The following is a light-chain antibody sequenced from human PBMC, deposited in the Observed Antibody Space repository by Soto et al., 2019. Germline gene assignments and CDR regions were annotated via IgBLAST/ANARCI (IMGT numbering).Light chain of an antibody. V-gene: IGKV3-11*01. CDR3: QQRNSWPPTFT. Sequence: EIVLTQSPATLSLSPGERATLSCRASQSVGSFLAWYQQKPGQAPRLLIYDTSIRATGIPARFSGSGSGTDFTLTISSLEPEDFAVYYCQQRNSWPPTFTFGQGXRXXIK. CDR2: DTS. CDR1: QSVGSF. J-gene: IGKJ5*01.